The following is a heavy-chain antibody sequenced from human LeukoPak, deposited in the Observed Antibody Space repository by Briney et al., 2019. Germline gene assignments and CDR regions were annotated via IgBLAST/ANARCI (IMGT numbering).Heavy chain of an antibody. D-gene: IGHD2-2*01. V-gene: IGHV3-23*01. Sequence: GGSLRLSCAASGFTFSSYAMSWVRQAPGKGLEWVSAISGSGGSTYYADSVKGRFAISRDNSKNTLYLQMNSLRAEDTAVYYCASGESDDIVVVPAALDYWGQGTLVTVSS. CDR2: ISGSGGST. J-gene: IGHJ4*02. CDR3: ASGESDDIVVVPAALDY. CDR1: GFTFSSYA.